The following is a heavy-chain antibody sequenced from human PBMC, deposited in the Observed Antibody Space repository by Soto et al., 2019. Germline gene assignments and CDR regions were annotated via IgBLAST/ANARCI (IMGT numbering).Heavy chain of an antibody. V-gene: IGHV4-39*01. CDR3: ARHPSYSSSSGNWFDP. J-gene: IGHJ5*02. D-gene: IGHD6-6*01. CDR2: IYYSGST. Sequence: SETLSLTCTVSGGSISSSSYYWGWIRQPPGKGLEWIGSIYYSGSTYYNPSLKSRVTISVDTSKNQFSLKLSSVTAADTAVYYCARHPSYSSSSGNWFDPWGQGTLVTVSS. CDR1: GGSISSSSYY.